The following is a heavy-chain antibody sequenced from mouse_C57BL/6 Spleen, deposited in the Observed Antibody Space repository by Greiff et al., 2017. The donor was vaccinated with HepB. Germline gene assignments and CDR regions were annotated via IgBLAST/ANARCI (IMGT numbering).Heavy chain of an antibody. CDR1: GYTFTSYW. J-gene: IGHJ4*01. Sequence: VQLQQPGAELVKPGASVKMSCKASGYTFTSYWITWVKQRPGQGLEWIGDIYPGSGSTNYNEKFKSKATLTVDTSSSTAYMQLSSLTSEDSAVYYCATTLVARKYAMDYWGQGTSVTVSS. CDR2: IYPGSGST. V-gene: IGHV1-55*01. CDR3: ATTLVARKYAMDY. D-gene: IGHD1-1*01.